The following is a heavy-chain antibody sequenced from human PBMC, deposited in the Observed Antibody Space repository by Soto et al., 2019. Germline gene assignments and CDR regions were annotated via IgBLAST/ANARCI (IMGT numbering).Heavy chain of an antibody. J-gene: IGHJ4*02. Sequence: QVQLQESGPGLVKPSETLSLTCTVSGGSISSYYWRWIRQPPGKRLEWIGYIYYSGSTNYNPSLNSRVTTPVDTSKNQFALELSSVTAADTAVYYCARDSVCSSYDWGQGTLVTVSS. D-gene: IGHD5-12*01. CDR3: ARDSVCSSYD. CDR2: IYYSGST. V-gene: IGHV4-59*01. CDR1: GGSISSYY.